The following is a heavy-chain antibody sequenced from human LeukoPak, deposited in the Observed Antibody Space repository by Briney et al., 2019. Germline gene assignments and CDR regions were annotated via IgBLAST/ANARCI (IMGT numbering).Heavy chain of an antibody. CDR3: VRFENWNDPSGYQEY. Sequence: ASVKVSCKASGYTFTGYYMYWVRQVPGRGFEWMGRINSSGTRYPQEFQGRVTMTRDTSIGTAYMELTSLKSDDTAVYYCVRFENWNDPSGYQEYWGQGTLVTVSS. J-gene: IGHJ4*02. CDR1: GYTFTGYY. CDR2: INSSGT. V-gene: IGHV1-2*06. D-gene: IGHD1-1*01.